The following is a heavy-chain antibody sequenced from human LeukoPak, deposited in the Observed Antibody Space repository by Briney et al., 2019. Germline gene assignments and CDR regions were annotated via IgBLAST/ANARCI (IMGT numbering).Heavy chain of an antibody. Sequence: ASVKVSCKASGYTFTSYDINWVRQAPGQGLEWMGWMNPNSGNTGYAQKFQGRVTITRNTSISTAYMELSSLRSEDTAVYYCARSLFRFLEWSYRSYYYYYMDVWGKGTTVTVSS. V-gene: IGHV1-8*03. CDR2: MNPNSGNT. D-gene: IGHD3-3*01. J-gene: IGHJ6*03. CDR3: ARSLFRFLEWSYRSYYYYYMDV. CDR1: GYTFTSYD.